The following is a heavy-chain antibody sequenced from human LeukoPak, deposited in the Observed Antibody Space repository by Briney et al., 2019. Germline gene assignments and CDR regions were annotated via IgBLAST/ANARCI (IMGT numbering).Heavy chain of an antibody. J-gene: IGHJ5*02. V-gene: IGHV3-74*01. Sequence: GGSLRPSCAASGFTFSSYWMHWVRQAPGKGLVWVSRINSDGSSTTYADSVKDRFTISRDNAKNTLYLQMNSLRAEDTAVYYCARVGCSSTSCYAGGWFDPWGQGTLVTVSS. CDR1: GFTFSSYW. CDR2: INSDGSST. CDR3: ARVGCSSTSCYAGGWFDP. D-gene: IGHD2-2*01.